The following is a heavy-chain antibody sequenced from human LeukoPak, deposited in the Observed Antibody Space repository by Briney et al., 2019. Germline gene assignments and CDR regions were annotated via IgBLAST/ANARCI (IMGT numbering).Heavy chain of an antibody. Sequence: PGGSLRLSCAASGFTFSSYAMSWVRQAPGKGLEWVSAISGSGGNTYYADSVKGRFTISRDNSKSTLYLQMNSLRAEDTAVYYCAGDIVVVVAATAGAFDIWGQGTMVTVSS. CDR3: AGDIVVVVAATAGAFDI. J-gene: IGHJ3*02. D-gene: IGHD2-15*01. V-gene: IGHV3-23*01. CDR2: ISGSGGNT. CDR1: GFTFSSYA.